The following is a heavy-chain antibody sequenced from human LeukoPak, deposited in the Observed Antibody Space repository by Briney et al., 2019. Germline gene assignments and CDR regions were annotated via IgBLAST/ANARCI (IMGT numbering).Heavy chain of an antibody. CDR2: IKEDGSEK. CDR3: AKDFSTVLRYFDWSYAFDI. CDR1: GFTFSSYW. J-gene: IGHJ3*02. D-gene: IGHD3-9*01. V-gene: IGHV3-7*01. Sequence: GGSLRLSCAASGFTFSSYWMGWVRQAPGKGLEWVAKIKEDGSEKYYVDSVKGRFTISRDNAKNSLYLQMNSLRTEDTAVYYCAKDFSTVLRYFDWSYAFDIWGQGTMVTVSS.